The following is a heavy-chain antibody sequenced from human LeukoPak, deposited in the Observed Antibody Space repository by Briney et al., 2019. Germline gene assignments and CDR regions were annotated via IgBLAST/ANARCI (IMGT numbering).Heavy chain of an antibody. CDR2: IRFDGSTK. CDR3: AKVLDILTADYFRPDVYYFDY. J-gene: IGHJ4*02. Sequence: GGSLRLSCAASGFTFSSYGIHWVRQAPGKGLQQVTFIRFDGSTKYYSDSAKRQFTLSRDNSKNTVYLQMNSLRPDDTAIYYCAKVLDILTADYFRPDVYYFDYWGRGTLVTVSS. V-gene: IGHV3-30*02. D-gene: IGHD3-9*01. CDR1: GFTFSSYG.